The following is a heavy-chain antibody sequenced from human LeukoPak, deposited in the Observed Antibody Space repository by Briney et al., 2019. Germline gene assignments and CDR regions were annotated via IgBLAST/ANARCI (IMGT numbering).Heavy chain of an antibody. V-gene: IGHV1-2*02. D-gene: IGHD2-2*01. Sequence: ASVKVSCKASGYTFTDYYMHWVRQAPGQGLEWMGWIKPNSGGTNYAQKFQGRVTMTRDTSINTAYMELSRLRSDDTAIYYCARALAVVVPAAMAYWGRGTLVTVSS. J-gene: IGHJ4*02. CDR1: GYTFTDYY. CDR2: IKPNSGGT. CDR3: ARALAVVVPAAMAY.